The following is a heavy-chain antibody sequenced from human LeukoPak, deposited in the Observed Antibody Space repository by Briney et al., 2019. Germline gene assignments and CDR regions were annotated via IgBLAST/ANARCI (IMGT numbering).Heavy chain of an antibody. J-gene: IGHJ4*02. CDR1: GYTFTDNY. CDR2: INPNGGAT. CDR3: ARGGGSSGYPDY. V-gene: IGHV1-2*02. Sequence: ASVKVSCKASGYTFTDNYMHWVRQAPGQGLEWVGWINPNGGATNYAQKFQGRVTVTRDTSISTAYMELTRLTSDDTAVYYCARGGGSSGYPDYWGQGTLVTVSS. D-gene: IGHD3-22*01.